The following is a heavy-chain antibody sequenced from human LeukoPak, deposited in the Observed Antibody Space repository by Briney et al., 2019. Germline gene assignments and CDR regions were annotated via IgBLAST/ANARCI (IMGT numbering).Heavy chain of an antibody. D-gene: IGHD2-15*01. CDR2: ISYDGSKK. V-gene: IGHV3-30*03. J-gene: IGHJ4*02. CDR3: XXXXXXXXSCNSDFFDY. CDR1: GFTFSGYG. Sequence: QPGRSLRLSCAASGFTFSGYGMHWVRKAPGKGLEWVAVISYDGSKKYYADSVKGRFTISRDNFKNTVYLQMNSLRAEDTAVYYXXXXXXXXXSCNSDFFDYWGQGTLVTVSS.